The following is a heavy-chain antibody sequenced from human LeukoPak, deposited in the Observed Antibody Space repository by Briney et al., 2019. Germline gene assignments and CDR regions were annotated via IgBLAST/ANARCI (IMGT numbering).Heavy chain of an antibody. J-gene: IGHJ4*02. CDR3: ARAIWYGSGTTAFDY. D-gene: IGHD3-10*01. CDR1: GGSISSYY. CDR2: IYNSGST. V-gene: IGHV4-4*07. Sequence: SETLSLTCTISGGSISSYYWSWIRQPAGKGLEWIGRIYNSGSTNYNTNYNPSLTSRVTMSVDTSKNQFSLKLNSVSAADTAVYFCARAIWYGSGTTAFDYWGQGTLVTVSP.